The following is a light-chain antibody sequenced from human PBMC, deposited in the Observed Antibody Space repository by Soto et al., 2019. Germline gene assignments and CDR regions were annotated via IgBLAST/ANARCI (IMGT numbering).Light chain of an antibody. CDR3: QQYGSFPFT. CDR2: GAS. Sequence: ENVLTQPPGTLSLSPGERATLSCRASQSVRSSYLAWYQQKPGQAPRLLIYGASTRATGIPDRFSGSGSGTDFTLTISRLEPEDFAVYYCQQYGSFPFTFGQGTKLEIK. CDR1: QSVRSSY. J-gene: IGKJ2*01. V-gene: IGKV3-20*01.